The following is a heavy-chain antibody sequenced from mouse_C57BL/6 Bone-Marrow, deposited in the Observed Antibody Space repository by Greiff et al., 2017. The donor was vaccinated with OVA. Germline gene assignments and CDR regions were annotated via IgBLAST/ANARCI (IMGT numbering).Heavy chain of an antibody. CDR1: GYTFTSYW. CDR2: IDPSDSET. J-gene: IGHJ3*01. CDR3: ARLYGNSWFAY. Sequence: VQLQQPGAELVRPGSSVKLSCKASGYTFTSYWMHWVKQRPIQGLEWIGNIDPSDSETHYNQKFKDKATLTVDKSSSTAYMQLSSLTSEDSAVYYCARLYGNSWFAYWGQGTLVTVSA. D-gene: IGHD2-1*01. V-gene: IGHV1-52*01.